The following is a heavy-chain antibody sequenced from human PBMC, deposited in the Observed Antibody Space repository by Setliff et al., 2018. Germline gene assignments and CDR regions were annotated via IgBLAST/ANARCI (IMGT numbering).Heavy chain of an antibody. CDR1: GFSFTTYT. D-gene: IGHD3-10*01. CDR3: ARDRGGTNPWFDS. CDR2: IDTSSTWI. Sequence: GGSLRLSCAASGFSFTTYTMNWIRQAPGQGLEWVSSIDTSSTWIYYADSVKGRFTISRDNAENSLYLQMNSLRAEDTAVYYCARDRGGTNPWFDSWGQGTLVTVSS. V-gene: IGHV3-21*01. J-gene: IGHJ5*01.